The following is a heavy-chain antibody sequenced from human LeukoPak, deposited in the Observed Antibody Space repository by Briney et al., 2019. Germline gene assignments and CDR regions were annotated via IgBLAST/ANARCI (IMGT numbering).Heavy chain of an antibody. V-gene: IGHV4-31*03. CDR3: ARVGYYDSSGYYLADY. J-gene: IGHJ4*02. CDR2: IYYSRST. Sequence: SETLSLTCTVSGGSISSGGYYWSWIRQHPGKGLKWIGYIYYSRSTYYNPSLKSRVTISVDTSKTQFSLKLSSVTAADTAVYYCARVGYYDSSGYYLADYWGQGTLVTVSS. CDR1: GGSISSGGYY. D-gene: IGHD3-22*01.